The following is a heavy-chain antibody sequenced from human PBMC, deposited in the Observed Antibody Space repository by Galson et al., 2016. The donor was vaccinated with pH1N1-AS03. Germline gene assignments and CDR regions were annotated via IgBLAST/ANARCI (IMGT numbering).Heavy chain of an antibody. Sequence: SVKVSCKASGYIFTTYGIKWVRQAPGQGLEWMGWISVYTGKTHYAQNLQDRVTMTRDTSTSTAYMELRSLRSDDTAVYYCARHEVTGDWRDAFDIWGQGTMVTVSS. D-gene: IGHD7-27*01. V-gene: IGHV1-18*01. CDR2: ISVYTGKT. CDR1: GYIFTTYG. J-gene: IGHJ3*02. CDR3: ARHEVTGDWRDAFDI.